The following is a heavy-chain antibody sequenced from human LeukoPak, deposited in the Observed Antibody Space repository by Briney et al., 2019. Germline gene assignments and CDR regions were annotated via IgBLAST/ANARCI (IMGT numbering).Heavy chain of an antibody. J-gene: IGHJ4*02. CDR3: ARDRGLAARYDS. V-gene: IGHV1-46*01. Sequence: ASVKVSCKASGYTFTSYSLHWVRQAPGQGLEWMGVINPSGGSTTYAQKFQGRVTMTSAMSTSTVDMELSSLRSEDTAVYFCARDRGLAARYDSWGQGTLVTVSS. CDR2: INPSGGST. CDR1: GYTFTSYS. D-gene: IGHD6-6*01.